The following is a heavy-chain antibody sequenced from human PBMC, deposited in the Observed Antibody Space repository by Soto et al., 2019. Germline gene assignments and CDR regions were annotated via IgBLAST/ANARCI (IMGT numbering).Heavy chain of an antibody. CDR3: AKDTVYTAMVYWYFDL. V-gene: IGHV3-30*18. CDR1: GFTFSSYG. Sequence: QVQLMESGGGVVQPGRSLRLSCAASGFTFSSYGMHWVRQAPGKGLEWVALISYDGSNKYYADSVKGRFTISRDNSKNTLYLQMNSLRTEDTAVYYCAKDTVYTAMVYWYFDLWGRGTLVTVSS. J-gene: IGHJ2*01. D-gene: IGHD5-18*01. CDR2: ISYDGSNK.